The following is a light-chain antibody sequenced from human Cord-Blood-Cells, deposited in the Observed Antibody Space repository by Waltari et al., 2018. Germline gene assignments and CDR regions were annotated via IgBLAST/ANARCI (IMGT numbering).Light chain of an antibody. CDR3: CSYAGSYTWG. J-gene: IGLJ2*01. CDR1: SSDVGGYNY. Sequence: QSALTQPRSVSGSPGQSVTISCTGTSSDVGGYNYVSWYQQHPGKAPKLMIYDVSKRPSGVPDRFSGSKSGNTASLTISGHQAEDEADYYCCSYAGSYTWGFGGWTKLTVL. CDR2: DVS. V-gene: IGLV2-11*01.